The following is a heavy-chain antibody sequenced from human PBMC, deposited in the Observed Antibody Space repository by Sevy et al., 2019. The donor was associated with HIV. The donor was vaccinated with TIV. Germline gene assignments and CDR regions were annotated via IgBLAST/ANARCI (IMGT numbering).Heavy chain of an antibody. Sequence: GGSLRLSCAASGFTFSSYAMNWVRQAPGKGLEWVAVISYDGSNKYYADSVKGRFTISRGNSKNTLYLQMNSLRAEDSAVYYCASSGAVPSADAFDIWGQWTMVTVSS. J-gene: IGHJ3*02. CDR2: ISYDGSNK. CDR1: GFTFSSYA. D-gene: IGHD6-6*01. V-gene: IGHV3-30*04. CDR3: ASSGAVPSADAFDI.